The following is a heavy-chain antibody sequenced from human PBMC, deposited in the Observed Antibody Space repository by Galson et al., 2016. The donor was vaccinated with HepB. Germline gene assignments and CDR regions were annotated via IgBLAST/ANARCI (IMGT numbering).Heavy chain of an antibody. J-gene: IGHJ4*02. CDR1: GFTFRNYA. CDR2: VWHDGAKT. CDR3: AREAVLWPQGGGFDF. D-gene: IGHD3-16*01. Sequence: SLRLSCAASGFTFRNYAIHWVRQAPGKGLEWVAVVWHDGAKTFYEDSVKGRFTISRDNSKNTVSLQLSGLSAEDSALYYCAREAVLWPQGGGFDFWGQGTLVTVSS. V-gene: IGHV3-33*01.